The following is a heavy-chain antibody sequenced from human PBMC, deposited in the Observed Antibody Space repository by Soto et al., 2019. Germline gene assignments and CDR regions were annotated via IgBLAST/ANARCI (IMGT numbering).Heavy chain of an antibody. V-gene: IGHV1-69*10. D-gene: IGHD6-13*01. J-gene: IGHJ6*02. Sequence: SVKVSCKASGGTFSSYTISWVRQAPGQGLEWMGGIIPILGIPNYAQKFQGRVTITADKSTSTAYMELSSLRSDDTAVYYCARGKQQLVSRYWHYGMEVWGQVTTVTVSS. CDR2: IIPILGIP. CDR1: GGTFSSYT. CDR3: ARGKQQLVSRYWHYGMEV.